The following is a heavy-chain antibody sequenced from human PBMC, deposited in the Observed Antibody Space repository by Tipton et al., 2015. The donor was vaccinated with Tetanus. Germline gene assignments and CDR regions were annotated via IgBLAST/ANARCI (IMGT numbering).Heavy chain of an antibody. CDR2: VSYDGRNK. CDR1: GFRFSGYG. V-gene: IGHV3-33*05. CDR3: AKRVCTGNTCYGTDPYYYYGLDV. D-gene: IGHD2-15*01. Sequence: SGFRFSGYGMHWVRQAPGKGLEWVAVVSYDGRNKYYADSVKGRFTISRDNSKNTLYLEMNSLRVEDTAVYYCAKRVCTGNTCYGTDPYYYYGLDVWGQGTTVTVSS. J-gene: IGHJ6*02.